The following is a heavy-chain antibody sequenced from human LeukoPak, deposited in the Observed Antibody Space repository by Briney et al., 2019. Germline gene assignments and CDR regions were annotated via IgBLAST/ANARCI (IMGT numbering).Heavy chain of an antibody. CDR3: FSDSLQWPAPH. Sequence: GGSLRLSCAASGFSVSGNYMSWVRQAPGKGPEGVAVLFSGGTTDYAASVKGRFTVSRDNSKNSLFLQMNSLRVEDTAVYYCFSDSLQWPAPHWGQGTLVTVSS. CDR2: LFSGGTT. CDR1: GFSVSGNY. D-gene: IGHD6-19*01. J-gene: IGHJ4*02. V-gene: IGHV3-66*01.